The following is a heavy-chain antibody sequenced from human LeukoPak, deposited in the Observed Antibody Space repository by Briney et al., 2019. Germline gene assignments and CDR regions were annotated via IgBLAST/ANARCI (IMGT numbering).Heavy chain of an antibody. CDR1: GYSFTSYW. J-gene: IGHJ5*02. V-gene: IGHV5-51*01. CDR2: IYPGDSDT. D-gene: IGHD2-15*01. Sequence: GESLKISCKGSGYSFTSYWIGGVRQMPGKGRTWMGIIYPGDSDTRYSPSFQGQVTISADKSISTAYLQWSSLKASDTAMYYCARSPDCSGGSCSSYWFDPWGQGTLVTVSS. CDR3: ARSPDCSGGSCSSYWFDP.